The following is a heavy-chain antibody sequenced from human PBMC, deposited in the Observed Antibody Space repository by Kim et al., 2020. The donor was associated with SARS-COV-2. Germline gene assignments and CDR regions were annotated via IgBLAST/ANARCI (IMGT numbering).Heavy chain of an antibody. D-gene: IGHD3-10*01. Sequence: SVKVSCQASGYSFRSYAVSWVRQAPGQGLEWVGRIIPVLDVAGYAQKFQDRVTISAVKSAATVYMEVRSLRFEDTAVYYCVTDNYNSTWCQGTLL. CDR2: IIPVLDVA. J-gene: IGHJ5*02. V-gene: IGHV1-69*04. CDR1: GYSFRSYA. CDR3: VTDNYNST.